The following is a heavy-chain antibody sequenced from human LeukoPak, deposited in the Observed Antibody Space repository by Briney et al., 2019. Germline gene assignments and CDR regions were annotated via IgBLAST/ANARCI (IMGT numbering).Heavy chain of an antibody. CDR3: ARSIGYDIVGCGY. CDR2: ISHDGSNK. CDR1: GFTFSTYA. J-gene: IGHJ4*02. D-gene: IGHD2-15*01. Sequence: QPGRSLRLSCAASGFTFSTYAIHWVRQAPGKGLEWVAVISHDGSNKYYPDSVKGRFTISRDNAKNSLYLQMNSLRAEDTAVYYCARSIGYDIVGCGYWGQGTLVTVSS. V-gene: IGHV3-30*04.